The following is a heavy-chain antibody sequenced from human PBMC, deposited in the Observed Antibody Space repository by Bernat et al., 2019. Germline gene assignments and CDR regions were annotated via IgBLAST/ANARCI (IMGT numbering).Heavy chain of an antibody. J-gene: IGHJ6*03. V-gene: IGHV3-23*01. CDR2: IGNSGSST. Sequence: EVQLLESGGGLVQPGGSLRLSCAASGFTFRSYAMTWVRQAPGKGLDWVSGIGNSGSSTYYADCVKGSFAISRDNSKNTLYLEMNSLKAEDKAVYYGAKGVEGNGNFHDYMDVWGKGTTVTVSS. CDR3: AKGVEGNGNFHDYMDV. CDR1: GFTFRSYA. D-gene: IGHD1-7*01.